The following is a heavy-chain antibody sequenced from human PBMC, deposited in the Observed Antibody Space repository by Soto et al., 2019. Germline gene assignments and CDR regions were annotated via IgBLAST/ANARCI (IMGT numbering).Heavy chain of an antibody. V-gene: IGHV3-23*01. D-gene: IGHD6-19*01. CDR2: ISGNGADA. CDR3: VRGWFRSGGDFDS. Sequence: EVQLLESGGGLVQRGGSLTLYCAASGFIFSDYAMSWVRQAPGKGLEWVSAISGNGADAYYADSVKGRFTFSRDNSKNTLHLQINSPRAEDTAVYYCVRGWFRSGGDFDSWGQGTLVTVSS. J-gene: IGHJ4*02. CDR1: GFIFSDYA.